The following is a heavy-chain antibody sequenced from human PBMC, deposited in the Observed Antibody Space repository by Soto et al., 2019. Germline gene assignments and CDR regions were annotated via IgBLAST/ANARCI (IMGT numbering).Heavy chain of an antibody. CDR2: VDPEDGET. D-gene: IGHD3-22*01. CDR3: ATGNPKYDSSGYYYVGGYYYGMDV. J-gene: IGHJ6*02. CDR1: GYTLTELS. V-gene: IGHV1-24*01. Sequence: ASVKVSCKVSGYTLTELSMHWVRQAPGKGLEWMGGVDPEDGETSYAQKFQGRVTMTEDTSTDTAYMDLSSLSPEDTAVYYCATGNPKYDSSGYYYVGGYYYGMDVWGQGTPVTVSS.